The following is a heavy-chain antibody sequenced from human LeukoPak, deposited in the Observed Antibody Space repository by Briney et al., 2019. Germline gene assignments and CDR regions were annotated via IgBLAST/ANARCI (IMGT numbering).Heavy chain of an antibody. CDR2: ISAYNSNT. V-gene: IGHV1-18*01. D-gene: IGHD6-13*01. CDR3: ARGVASSSWSTYGFDY. J-gene: IGHJ4*02. CDR1: GYTFTSYG. Sequence: ASVKVSCKASGYTFTSYGISWVRQAPGQGLEWMGWISAYNSNTNYAQKLQGRVTMTTDTSTSTAYMELRSLRSDDTAVYYCARGVASSSWSTYGFDYWGQGTLVTVSS.